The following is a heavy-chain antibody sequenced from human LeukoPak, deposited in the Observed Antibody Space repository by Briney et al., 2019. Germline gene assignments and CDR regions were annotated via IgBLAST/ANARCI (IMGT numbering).Heavy chain of an antibody. CDR3: ARGRQLALDY. D-gene: IGHD6-6*01. CDR1: GYTFTGYY. Sequence: ASVKVSCKASGYTFTGYYMHWVRQAPGQGLEWMGWINPNSGGTSYAQKFQGRVTMTRDTSTSTVYMELSSLRSEDTAVYYCARGRQLALDYWGQGTLVTVSS. V-gene: IGHV1-2*02. J-gene: IGHJ4*02. CDR2: INPNSGGT.